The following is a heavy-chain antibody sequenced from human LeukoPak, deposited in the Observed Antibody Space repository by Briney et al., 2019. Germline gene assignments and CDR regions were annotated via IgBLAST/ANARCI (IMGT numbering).Heavy chain of an antibody. CDR1: GYSISSGYY. Sequence: SETLPLTCTVSGYSISSGYYWGWIRQPPGKGLEWIGSIYHSGSTYYNPSLKSRVTISVDTSKNQFSLKLSSVTAADTAAYYCARTKLGMGVDYWGQGTLVTVSS. J-gene: IGHJ4*02. V-gene: IGHV4-38-2*02. D-gene: IGHD7-27*01. CDR2: IYHSGST. CDR3: ARTKLGMGVDY.